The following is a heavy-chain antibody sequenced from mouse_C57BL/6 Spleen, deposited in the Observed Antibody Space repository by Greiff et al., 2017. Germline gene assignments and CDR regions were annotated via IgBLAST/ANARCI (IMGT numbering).Heavy chain of an antibody. CDR1: GYTFTDHT. J-gene: IGHJ2*01. D-gene: IGHD3-2*02. CDR2: IYPRDGST. V-gene: IGHV1-78*01. Sequence: VQLQQSDAELVKPGASVKISCKVSGYTFTDHTIHWMKQRPEQGLEWIGYIYPRDGSTKYNEKFKGKATLTADKSSSTAYMQLNSLTSEDSAVYFCARGADSSGYFYYFDYWGQGTTLTVSS. CDR3: ARGADSSGYFYYFDY.